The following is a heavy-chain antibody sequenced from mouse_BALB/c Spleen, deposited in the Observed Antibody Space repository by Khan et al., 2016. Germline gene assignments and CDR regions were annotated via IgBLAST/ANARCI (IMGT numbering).Heavy chain of an antibody. Sequence: QVQLKQSGAELMKPGASVKISCKATGYTFNNYWIEWVKQRPGHGLEWIGDILPGSGNSNYNENLKGKATFTADTSSNTAYMQLSSLTSEDSDVYYFARAWYSMDYWGQGTSVTVSS. V-gene: IGHV1-9*01. CDR3: ARAWYSMDY. CDR2: ILPGSGNS. CDR1: GYTFNNYW. J-gene: IGHJ4*01.